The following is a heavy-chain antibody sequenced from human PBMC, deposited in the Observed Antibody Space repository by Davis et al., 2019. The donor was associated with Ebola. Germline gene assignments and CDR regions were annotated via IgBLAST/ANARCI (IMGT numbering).Heavy chain of an antibody. CDR2: ISSSSSTI. J-gene: IGHJ6*02. CDR3: ARGIDYALDYYGMDV. CDR1: GFTFSSYS. V-gene: IGHV3-48*02. Sequence: GESLKISCAASGFTFSSYSMNWVRQAPGKGLEWVSYISSSSSTIYYADSVKGRFTISRDNAKNSLYLQMNSLRDEDTAVYYCARGIDYALDYYGMDVWGQGTTVTVSS. D-gene: IGHD4-17*01.